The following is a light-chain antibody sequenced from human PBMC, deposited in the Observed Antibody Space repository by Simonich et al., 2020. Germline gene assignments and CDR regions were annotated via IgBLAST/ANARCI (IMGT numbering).Light chain of an antibody. CDR1: SGSIASHY. V-gene: IGLV6-57*01. J-gene: IGLJ3*02. CDR3: QSYDSSNWV. Sequence: NFMLTQPHPVSESPGKTVTISFTRSSGSIASHYVQWYQQRPGSSPTTVIYEDNQRPSGVPDRFSGSIDSSSNSASLTISGLKTEDEADYYCQSYDSSNWVFGGGTKLTVL. CDR2: EDN.